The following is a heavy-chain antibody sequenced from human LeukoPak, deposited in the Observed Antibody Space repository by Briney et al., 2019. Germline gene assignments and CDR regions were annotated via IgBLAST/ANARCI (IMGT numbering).Heavy chain of an antibody. J-gene: IGHJ6*03. CDR1: GGSISSYY. Sequence: SETLSLTCTVSGGSISSYYWSWIRQPPGKGLEWIGYIYTSGSTNYNPSLKSRVTISVDTSKNQFSLKLSSVTAADTAVYYCARHRAASSYYDFWSGYYGGASYYYYMDVWGKGTTVTVSS. CDR2: IYTSGST. CDR3: ARHRAASSYYDFWSGYYGGASYYYYMDV. V-gene: IGHV4-4*09. D-gene: IGHD3-3*01.